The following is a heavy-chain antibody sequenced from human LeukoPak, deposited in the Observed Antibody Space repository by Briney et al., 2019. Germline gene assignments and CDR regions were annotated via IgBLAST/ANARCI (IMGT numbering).Heavy chain of an antibody. CDR1: GFTFSSYE. D-gene: IGHD4-23*01. J-gene: IGHJ4*02. CDR3: ARDYGGSSPFDY. CDR2: ISSSGSTI. V-gene: IGHV3-48*03. Sequence: GGSLTLSCPASGFTFSSYEMHWVRQAAGKGREWVSYISSSGSTIYYADSVKGRFTISRDNAKNSLYLQMNSLRDEDTAVYNGARDYGGSSPFDYWGQGTLVTVSS.